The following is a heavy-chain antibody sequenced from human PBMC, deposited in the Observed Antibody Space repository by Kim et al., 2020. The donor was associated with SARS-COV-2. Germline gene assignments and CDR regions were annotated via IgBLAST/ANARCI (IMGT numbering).Heavy chain of an antibody. CDR2: ISGSGGST. Sequence: GGSLRLSCAASGFTFSSYAMSWVRQAPGKGLEWVSAISGSGGSTYYADSVKGRFTISRDNSKNTLYLQMNSLRAEDTAVYYCAKDRYCSGGSCYYYGMDVLGQGTTVTVSS. CDR3: AKDRYCSGGSCYYYGMDV. J-gene: IGHJ6*02. D-gene: IGHD2-15*01. CDR1: GFTFSSYA. V-gene: IGHV3-23*01.